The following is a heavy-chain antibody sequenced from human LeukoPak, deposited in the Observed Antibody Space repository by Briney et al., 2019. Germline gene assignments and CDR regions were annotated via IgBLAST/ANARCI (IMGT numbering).Heavy chain of an antibody. D-gene: IGHD3-9*01. V-gene: IGHV1-8*01. CDR1: GYTFTSYD. CDR3: ARGVDILTGSNWFDP. Sequence: ASVRVSCKASGYTFTSYDINCVRQATGQGLEWMGWMNPNSGNTGYAQKFQGRVTMTRSTSISTAYMELSSLRSEDTAVYYCARGVDILTGSNWFDPWGQGTLVTVSS. J-gene: IGHJ5*02. CDR2: MNPNSGNT.